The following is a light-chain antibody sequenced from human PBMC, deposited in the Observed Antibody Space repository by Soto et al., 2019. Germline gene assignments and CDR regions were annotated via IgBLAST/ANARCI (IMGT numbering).Light chain of an antibody. CDR1: SSDVGTYTY. CDR3: CSYAGSYTHV. Sequence: QSVLTQPRSVSGSPGQSVTTSCTGTSSDVGTYTYVSWYQQHPGKAPKLIIYDVIKRPSGVPDRFSGSKSGNTASLTIPGLQAEDEADYYCCSYAGSYTHVFGTGTKVTVL. V-gene: IGLV2-11*01. CDR2: DVI. J-gene: IGLJ1*01.